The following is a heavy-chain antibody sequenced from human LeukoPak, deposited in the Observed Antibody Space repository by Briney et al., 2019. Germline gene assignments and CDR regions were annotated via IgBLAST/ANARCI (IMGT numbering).Heavy chain of an antibody. CDR3: ARVGPAVAGTKIFDS. CDR2: MYRSGST. V-gene: IGHV4-38-2*02. CDR1: GYSISSGYY. D-gene: IGHD6-19*01. Sequence: KPSETLSLTCTVSGYSISSGYYWGWIRQPPGTGLEWIGHMYRSGSTYYNPSLKSRVTISIDTSKNQFSLRLGSVTAADTAVYYCARVGPAVAGTKIFDSWGQGTLVTVSS. J-gene: IGHJ4*02.